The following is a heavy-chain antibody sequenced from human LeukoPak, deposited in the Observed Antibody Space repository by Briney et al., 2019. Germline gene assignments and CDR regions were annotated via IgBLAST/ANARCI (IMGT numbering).Heavy chain of an antibody. V-gene: IGHV3-74*03. CDR1: GFTFSIHW. CDR3: ASGITAEESVAIDY. Sequence: GGFLRLSCAVSGFTFSIHWMYWVRQAPGKGLVFVSRINSDGGITKYADSVKGRFTIARDNAKNMLYLEMNSLRVDDTAVYYCASGITAEESVAIDYWGQETVVTVSS. D-gene: IGHD1-14*01. J-gene: IGHJ4*02. CDR2: INSDGGIT.